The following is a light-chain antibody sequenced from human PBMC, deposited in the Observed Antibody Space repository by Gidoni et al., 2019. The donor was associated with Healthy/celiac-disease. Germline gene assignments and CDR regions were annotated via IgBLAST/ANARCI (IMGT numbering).Light chain of an antibody. Sequence: QSALTQPASVSGSPGQSITISCTGTSSYVGGYNYVSWYQQNPGKAPKLMIYDVSNRPSGVSNRFSGSKSGNTASLTISGLQAEDEADYYCSSYTSSSTFVVFGGGTKLTVL. V-gene: IGLV2-14*03. CDR1: SSYVGGYNY. J-gene: IGLJ2*01. CDR3: SSYTSSSTFVV. CDR2: DVS.